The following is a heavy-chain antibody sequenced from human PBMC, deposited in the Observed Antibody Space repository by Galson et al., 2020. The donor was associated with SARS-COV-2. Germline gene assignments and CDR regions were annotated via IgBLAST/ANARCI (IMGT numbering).Heavy chain of an antibody. CDR2: ISGSGGST. Sequence: GGPLRLSCAASGFTFSSYAMSWVRQAPGKGLECVSTISGSGGSTYYADTVKGRFTNSRDNSKNTLYLQMNSLRAEDTAGYYCAKDAGHCSRTSLALLDYWGQGTPFIVPS. CDR1: GFTFSSYA. J-gene: IGHJ4*02. V-gene: IGHV3-23*01. CDR3: AKDAGHCSRTSLALLDY. D-gene: IGHD2-2*03.